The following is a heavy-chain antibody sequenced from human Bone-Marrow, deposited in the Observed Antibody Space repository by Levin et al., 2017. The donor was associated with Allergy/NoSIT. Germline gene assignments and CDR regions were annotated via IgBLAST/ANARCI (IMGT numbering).Heavy chain of an antibody. Sequence: GESLKISCEASGFIFGDYYMSWFRQSPGKGLEWVSYISKDSVTIYYADSVRGRFTISRDNAKSSLYLQMRSLRAEDTAVYYCVRDGGLIDYWGRGTLVTVSS. J-gene: IGHJ4*02. D-gene: IGHD2-15*01. CDR3: VRDGGLIDY. CDR2: ISKDSVTI. V-gene: IGHV3-11*01. CDR1: GFIFGDYY.